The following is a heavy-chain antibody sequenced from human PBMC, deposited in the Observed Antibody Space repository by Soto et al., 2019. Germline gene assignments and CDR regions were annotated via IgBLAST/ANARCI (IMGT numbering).Heavy chain of an antibody. Sequence: EVNLLESGGGLVQPGESLRISCVGSGFTFKNYAMTWDRQAPGKGLEWVSGTTGSGANKHYADSVRGRFTISRDNSKKTLYLEMRSLRVEDTAVYYCAKDGDSGEDGPAEYFEHWAQGTLVTVSS. D-gene: IGHD4-17*01. CDR2: TTGSGANK. V-gene: IGHV3-23*01. J-gene: IGHJ1*01. CDR1: GFTFKNYA. CDR3: AKDGDSGEDGPAEYFEH.